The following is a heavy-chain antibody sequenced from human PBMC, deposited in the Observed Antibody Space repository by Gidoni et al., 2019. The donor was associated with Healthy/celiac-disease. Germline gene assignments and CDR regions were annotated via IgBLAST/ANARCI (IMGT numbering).Heavy chain of an antibody. Sequence: QVQLQESGPGLVKPSQTLSLTCTVSGGSISSGSYYWSWIRQPAGKGLEWIGRIYPGGSTNYNPSLKSRVTISVDTSKNQFSLKLSSVTAADTAVYYCASVVAPPGYYYYYGMDVWGQGTTVTVSS. CDR2: IYPGGST. V-gene: IGHV4-61*02. CDR1: GGSISSGSYY. J-gene: IGHJ6*02. D-gene: IGHD2-15*01. CDR3: ASVVAPPGYYYYYGMDV.